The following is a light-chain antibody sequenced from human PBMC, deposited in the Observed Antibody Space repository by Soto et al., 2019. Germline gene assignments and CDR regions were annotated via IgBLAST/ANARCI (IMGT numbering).Light chain of an antibody. J-gene: IGKJ1*01. V-gene: IGKV3-11*01. Sequence: EIVLTQSPATLSLSPGERATLSCRASQSVRSYLAWYQQKPGQAPRLLIYDASNRATDIPDRFSGSGSGTDFTLTISSLQPEDFAVYFCQQGSNWPRTFGLGTKVEVK. CDR2: DAS. CDR3: QQGSNWPRT. CDR1: QSVRSY.